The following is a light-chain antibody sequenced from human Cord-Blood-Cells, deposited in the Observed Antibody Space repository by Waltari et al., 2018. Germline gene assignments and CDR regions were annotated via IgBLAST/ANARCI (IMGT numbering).Light chain of an antibody. CDR2: GAS. J-gene: IGKJ4*01. V-gene: IGKV3-20*01. CDR3: QQYGSSPFT. CDR1: QSVSSSY. Sequence: VLTQSPGTLSLPPGERATLSCRASQSVSSSYLAWYQQKPGQAPRLLIYGASSRATGIPDRFSGSGSGTDFTLTISRLEPEDFAVYYCQQYGSSPFTFGGGTKVEIK.